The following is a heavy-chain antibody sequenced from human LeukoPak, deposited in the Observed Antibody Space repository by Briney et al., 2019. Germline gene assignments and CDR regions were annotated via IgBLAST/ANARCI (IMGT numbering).Heavy chain of an antibody. CDR3: ARDYYGDYYFDY. Sequence: PGGSLRLSCAASGFTFSSYSMNWVRQAPGKGLEWVSSISSSKSYIYYADSVKGRFTISRDNAKNSLYLQMNSLRAEDTAIYYCARDYYGDYYFDYWSQGTLVTVSS. D-gene: IGHD4-17*01. V-gene: IGHV3-21*01. J-gene: IGHJ4*02. CDR2: ISSSKSYI. CDR1: GFTFSSYS.